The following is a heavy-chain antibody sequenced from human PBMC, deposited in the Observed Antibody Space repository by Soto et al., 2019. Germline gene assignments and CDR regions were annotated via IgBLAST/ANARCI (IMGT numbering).Heavy chain of an antibody. CDR2: IYTSGST. Sequence: SETLSLTCTVSGGSISSYYWSWIRQPAGKGLEWIGRIYTSGSTNYNPSLKSRVTMSVDTSKNQFSLKLSSVTAADTAVYYCAGCYYYGSGSYYYYYYGMDVWGQGTTVTVSS. D-gene: IGHD3-10*01. J-gene: IGHJ6*02. CDR3: AGCYYYGSGSYYYYYYGMDV. V-gene: IGHV4-4*07. CDR1: GGSISSYY.